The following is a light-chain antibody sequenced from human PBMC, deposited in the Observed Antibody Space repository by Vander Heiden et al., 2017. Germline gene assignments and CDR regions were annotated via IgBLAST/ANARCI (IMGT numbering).Light chain of an antibody. V-gene: IGLV1-44*01. CDR1: TSNVGSNT. Sequence: QSVLTQPPSASGTPGQRVTIFCSGSTSNVGSNTVTWYQQFPGAAPKLLIYSDHQRPSGVPDRFSGSKSGTSASLAISGLQSEDEADYYCAAWDDSLNDGLFGTGTKVTVL. CDR3: AAWDDSLNDGL. J-gene: IGLJ1*01. CDR2: SDH.